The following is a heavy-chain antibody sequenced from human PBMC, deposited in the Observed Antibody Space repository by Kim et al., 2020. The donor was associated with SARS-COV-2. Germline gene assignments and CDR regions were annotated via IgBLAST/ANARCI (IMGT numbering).Heavy chain of an antibody. J-gene: IGHJ6*02. D-gene: IGHD1-1*01. Sequence: GGSLRLSCAASGFIVSGSHMSWVRQAPGKGLEWVSIIYSDGSTSYADSVKGRFTISRGDSKNTLFLELNSLRDEDTAVYYCSRTGQFGGLDVWGQGTTVT. CDR2: IYSDGST. CDR1: GFIVSGSH. V-gene: IGHV3-53*01. CDR3: SRTGQFGGLDV.